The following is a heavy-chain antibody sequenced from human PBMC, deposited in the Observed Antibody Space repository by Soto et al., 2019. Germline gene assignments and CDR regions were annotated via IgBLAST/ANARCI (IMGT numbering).Heavy chain of an antibody. J-gene: IGHJ4*02. D-gene: IGHD3-9*01. CDR3: AREIDDILTGYSHFGDY. CDR1: GGTFSSYA. Sequence: QVQLVQSGAEVKKPGSSVKVSCKASGGTFSSYAISWVRQAPGQGLEWMGGIIPIFGTANYAQKFQGRVTITADKSTSTAYMELSSLRSEDTAVYYCAREIDDILTGYSHFGDYWGQGTLVTVSS. V-gene: IGHV1-69*06. CDR2: IIPIFGTA.